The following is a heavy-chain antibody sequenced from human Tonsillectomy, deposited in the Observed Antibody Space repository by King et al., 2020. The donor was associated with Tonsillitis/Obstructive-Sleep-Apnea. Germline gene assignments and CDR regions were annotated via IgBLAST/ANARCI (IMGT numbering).Heavy chain of an antibody. V-gene: IGHV3-33*01. CDR2: IWYDGSNK. J-gene: IGHJ4*02. Sequence: QVQLVESGGGVVQPGRSLRLSCAASGFTFSSYGMHWVRQAPGKGLEWVAGIWYDGSNKYYADSVKGRFTISRDNSKNTLYLQMNSLRAEDTAVYYCARGDIAVAGTHYWGQGTLVTVSS. CDR3: ARGDIAVAGTHY. D-gene: IGHD6-19*01. CDR1: GFTFSSYG.